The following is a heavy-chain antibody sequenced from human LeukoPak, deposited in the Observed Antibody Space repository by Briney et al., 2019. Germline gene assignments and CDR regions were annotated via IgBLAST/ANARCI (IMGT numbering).Heavy chain of an antibody. CDR2: ISTTSGNI. Sequence: GGSLRLSCAASGFSFSSYSMNWVRQAPGKGLEWVSAISTTSGNIYYADSVKGRFTISRDNAKNSLYLQMNSLRAEDTAVYYCARDSGPRYSSSSGWFDPWGQGTLVTVSS. V-gene: IGHV3-21*01. D-gene: IGHD6-6*01. J-gene: IGHJ5*02. CDR3: ARDSGPRYSSSSGWFDP. CDR1: GFSFSSYS.